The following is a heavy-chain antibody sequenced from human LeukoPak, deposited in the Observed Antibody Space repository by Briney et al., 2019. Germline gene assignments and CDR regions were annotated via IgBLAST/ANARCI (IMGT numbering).Heavy chain of an antibody. CDR3: ARGRGTVVRGVPPFDY. V-gene: IGHV4-34*01. J-gene: IGHJ4*02. CDR1: GGSFSGYY. D-gene: IGHD3-10*01. Sequence: PSETLSLTCAVYGGSFSGYYWSWIRQPPGKGLEWIGEINHSGSTNYNPSLKSRVTISVDTSKNQFSLKLSSVTAADTAVYYCARGRGTVVRGVPPFDYWGQGALVTVSS. CDR2: INHSGST.